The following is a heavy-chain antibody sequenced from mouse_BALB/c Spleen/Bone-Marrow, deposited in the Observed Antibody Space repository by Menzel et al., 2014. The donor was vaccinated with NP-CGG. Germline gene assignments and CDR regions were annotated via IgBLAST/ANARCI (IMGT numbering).Heavy chain of an antibody. CDR2: INPYNGDT. CDR3: GREIYYGNPDY. V-gene: IGHV1-37*01. J-gene: IGHJ2*01. CDR1: GYSFTGYF. Sequence: EVQLQQSGPELVKPGASVKISCKASGYSFTGYFMNWVKQSHGKSLGWIGRINPYNGDTFYNQKFKGKVTLTVDKSSSTAHMELLSLTSEDSVVYYCGREIYYGNPDYWGQGTTLTVSS. D-gene: IGHD2-1*01.